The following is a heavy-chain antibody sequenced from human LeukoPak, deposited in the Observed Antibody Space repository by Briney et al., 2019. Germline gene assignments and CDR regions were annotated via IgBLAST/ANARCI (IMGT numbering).Heavy chain of an antibody. Sequence: KTSETLSLTCTVSGVSISTTYYYWSWIRQPPGKGLEWIGTIYYDGGTYYKPSHPSLESRVTISVDTSRNQFSLKLTSVTAADTAVYYCARLGMGIVGTIWGVYFDSWGQGNLVTVSS. CDR3: ARLGMGIVGTIWGVYFDS. CDR2: IYYDGGT. J-gene: IGHJ4*02. CDR1: GVSISTTYYY. V-gene: IGHV4-39*01. D-gene: IGHD1-26*01.